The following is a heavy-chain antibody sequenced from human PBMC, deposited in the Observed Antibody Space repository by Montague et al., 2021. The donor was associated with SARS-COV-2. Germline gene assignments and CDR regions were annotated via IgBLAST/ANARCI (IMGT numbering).Heavy chain of an antibody. CDR1: GFTFSSYS. Sequence: RSLSLAASGFTFSSYSMNWVRQAPGKGLEWVSYISSSGSTIYYADSVKGRFTISRDNAKNSLYLQMNSLRDEDTAVYYCARDLGLVPAMVYYYYYGMDVWGQGTTVTVSS. J-gene: IGHJ6*02. CDR3: ARDLGLVPAMVYYYYYGMDV. V-gene: IGHV3-48*02. CDR2: ISSSGSTI. D-gene: IGHD5-18*01.